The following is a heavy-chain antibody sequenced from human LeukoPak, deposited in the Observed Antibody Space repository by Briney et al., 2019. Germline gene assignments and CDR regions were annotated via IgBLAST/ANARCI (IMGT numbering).Heavy chain of an antibody. CDR2: ISSSGSTI. V-gene: IGHV3-11*04. J-gene: IGHJ4*02. CDR3: ARDEVYDYVWGSYRDYYFDY. CDR1: GFSVRSNY. D-gene: IGHD3-16*02. Sequence: PGGSLRLSCAASGFSVRSNYMSWVRPAPGKGLEGVSYISSSGSTIYYADSVKGRFTISRDNAKNSLYLQMNSLRAEDTAVYYCARDEVYDYVWGSYRDYYFDYWGQGTLVTVSS.